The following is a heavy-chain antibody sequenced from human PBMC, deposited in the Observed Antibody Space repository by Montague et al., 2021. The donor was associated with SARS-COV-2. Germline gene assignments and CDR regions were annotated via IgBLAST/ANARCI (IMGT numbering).Heavy chain of an antibody. D-gene: IGHD5-12*01. CDR1: GGSISSHY. Sequence: SETLSLTCAVSGGSISSHYWSFIRQPPGQGLEWIGYIYYSGSTKYNPSFKSRVTMLVDTSKRQMSLRLNSVTTADTAVYYCAGDRGRFWHFDLWGRGTLVTVSS. J-gene: IGHJ2*01. CDR3: AGDRGRFWHFDL. CDR2: IYYSGST. V-gene: IGHV4-59*11.